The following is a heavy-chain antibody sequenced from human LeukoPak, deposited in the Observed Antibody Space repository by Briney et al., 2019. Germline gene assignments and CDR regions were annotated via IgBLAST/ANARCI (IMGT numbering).Heavy chain of an antibody. V-gene: IGHV3-7*01. CDR2: INQDGSEK. Sequence: PGGSLRLSCAASGFTFSSYWMSWVRQAPGKGLEWVANINQDGSEKYYVDSVKGRFTISRDNAKNSLYLQMNSLRAEGTAVYYCAREVIAVAGTPNYWGQGTLVTVSS. D-gene: IGHD6-19*01. CDR3: AREVIAVAGTPNY. J-gene: IGHJ4*02. CDR1: GFTFSSYW.